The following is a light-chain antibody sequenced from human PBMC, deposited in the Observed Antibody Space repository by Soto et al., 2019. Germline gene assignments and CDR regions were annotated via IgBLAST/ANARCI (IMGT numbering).Light chain of an antibody. CDR3: QSYDSSLSGSNYV. CDR2: GNS. Sequence: VLTQPPSVSGAPGQRVTISCTGSSSNIAAGYDVHWYQQLPGTAPKLLIYGNSNRPSGVPDRFSGSKSGTSASLAITGLQAXDEADYYCQSYDSSLSGSNYVFGTGTKVTLL. J-gene: IGLJ1*01. CDR1: SSNIAAGYD. V-gene: IGLV1-40*01.